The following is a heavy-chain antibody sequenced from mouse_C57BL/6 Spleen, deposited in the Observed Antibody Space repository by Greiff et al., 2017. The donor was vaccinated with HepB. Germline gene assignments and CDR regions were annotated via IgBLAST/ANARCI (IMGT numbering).Heavy chain of an antibody. D-gene: IGHD1-1*01. J-gene: IGHJ2*01. CDR2: IDPSDSYT. CDR1: GYTFTSYW. CDR3: ATLRGFDY. V-gene: IGHV1-50*01. Sequence: QVQLQQPGAELVKPGASVKLSCKASGYTFTSYWMQWVKQRPGQGLEWIGEIDPSDSYTNYNQKFKGKATLTVDTSSSTAYMQLSSLTSEDSAVYYCATLRGFDYWGQGTTLTVSS.